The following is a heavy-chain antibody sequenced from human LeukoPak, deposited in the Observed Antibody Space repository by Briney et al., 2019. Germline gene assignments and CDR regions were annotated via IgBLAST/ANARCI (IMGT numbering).Heavy chain of an antibody. Sequence: SETLSLTCTVSGGSISSYYWSWIRQPAGKGLEWIGRIYTSGSTNYNPSLKSRVTMSVDTSKNQFSLKLSSVTAADTAVYYCASGIVVVTAIPLYYMDVWGKGTTVTVSS. J-gene: IGHJ6*03. V-gene: IGHV4-4*07. CDR2: IYTSGST. CDR1: GGSISSYY. D-gene: IGHD2-21*02. CDR3: ASGIVVVTAIPLYYMDV.